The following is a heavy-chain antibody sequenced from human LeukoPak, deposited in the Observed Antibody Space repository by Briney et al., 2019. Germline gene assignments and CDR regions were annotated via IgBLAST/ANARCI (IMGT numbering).Heavy chain of an antibody. CDR1: GGSISSSDYC. J-gene: IGHJ4*02. CDR3: ARHRREQQLELFDS. CDR2: ISYSGAT. Sequence: SETLSLTCTVSGGSISSSDYCWGRIRQPPGEGLEWIGSISYSGATDHNPSLKSRVTISVDTSKNQFSLKLSFVTAADTAVYYCARHRREQQLELFDSWGQGTLVTVSS. D-gene: IGHD6-13*01. V-gene: IGHV4-39*01.